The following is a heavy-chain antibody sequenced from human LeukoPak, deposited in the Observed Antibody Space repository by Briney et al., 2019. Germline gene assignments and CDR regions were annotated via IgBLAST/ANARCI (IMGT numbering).Heavy chain of an antibody. V-gene: IGHV3-7*01. CDR2: TKEDGSEK. Sequence: SGGSLRLSCAASGFIFSSYWVSWVRQAPGKGLEWVANTKEDGSEKYYVDSVKGRFTIFRDNTKNSLYLQMNSLRAEDTAVYYCVKYYSRAFDIWGQGTMVTVSS. CDR3: VKYYSRAFDI. D-gene: IGHD2-21*01. CDR1: GFIFSSYW. J-gene: IGHJ3*02.